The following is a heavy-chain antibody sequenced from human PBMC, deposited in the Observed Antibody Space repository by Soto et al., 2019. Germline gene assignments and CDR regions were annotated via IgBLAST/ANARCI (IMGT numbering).Heavy chain of an antibody. D-gene: IGHD3-3*01. V-gene: IGHV3-23*01. Sequence: EVQLLESGGGLVQPGGSLRLSCAASGFTFSSYAMSWVRQAPGKGLEWVSAISGSGGSTYYADSVKGRFTISRDNSKNTLYLQMNSLRAEDTAVYYCASSPTYYDFWSGYHPPTYYFDYWGQGTLVTVSS. CDR1: GFTFSSYA. CDR2: ISGSGGST. J-gene: IGHJ4*02. CDR3: ASSPTYYDFWSGYHPPTYYFDY.